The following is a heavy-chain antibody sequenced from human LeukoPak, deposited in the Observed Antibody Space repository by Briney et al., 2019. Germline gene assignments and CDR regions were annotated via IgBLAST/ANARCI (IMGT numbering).Heavy chain of an antibody. CDR2: ISGSGGST. CDR3: AKVLDYYDSSGPPTQYYYYGMDV. V-gene: IGHV3-23*01. D-gene: IGHD3-22*01. J-gene: IGHJ6*02. Sequence: PGGSLRLSCAASGFTFSSYAMSWVRQAPGKGLEWVSAISGSGGSTYYADSVKGRFTISRDDSKNTLYLQMNSLRAEDTAVYYCAKVLDYYDSSGPPTQYYYYGMDVWGQGTTVTVSS. CDR1: GFTFSSYA.